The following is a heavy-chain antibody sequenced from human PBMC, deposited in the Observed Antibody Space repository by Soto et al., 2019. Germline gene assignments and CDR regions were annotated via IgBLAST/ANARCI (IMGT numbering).Heavy chain of an antibody. J-gene: IGHJ6*03. CDR3: ARGYDWPKDYYMDV. CDR2: ITSSGGTI. CDR1: GFTFSSYT. Sequence: PGGSLRLSCAASGFTFSSYTMNWLRQAPGRRLEWVSYITSSGGTIYYTGSVKGRFTISRENANSSLYLQMNSLRAGDTAVYYCARGYDWPKDYYMDVWGKGTTVTVSS. D-gene: IGHD1-1*01. V-gene: IGHV3-48*01.